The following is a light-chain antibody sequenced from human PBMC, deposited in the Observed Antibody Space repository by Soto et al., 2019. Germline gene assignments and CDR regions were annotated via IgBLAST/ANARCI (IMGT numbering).Light chain of an antibody. V-gene: IGKV3-20*01. Sequence: EIALTQSPGTLSLSPGERATLSCRASQGVSSSYLAWYQHKPGQAPRLLIYGASSRATGIPDRFSGSGSGTDFTLTISRLEPEDFAVSYCKQYGSSPLTFGQGTRLEIK. J-gene: IGKJ5*01. CDR2: GAS. CDR3: KQYGSSPLT. CDR1: QGVSSSY.